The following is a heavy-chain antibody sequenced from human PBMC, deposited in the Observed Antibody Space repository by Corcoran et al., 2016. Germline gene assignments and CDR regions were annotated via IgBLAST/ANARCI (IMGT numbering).Heavy chain of an antibody. D-gene: IGHD4-17*01. J-gene: IGHJ6*02. V-gene: IGHV4-61*01. CDR1: GGSVSSGSYY. Sequence: QVQLQESGPGLVKPSETLSLTCTVSGGSVSSGSYYWSWIRQPPGKGLEWIGYIYYSGSTNYNPSLKSRVTISVDTSKNQFSLKLSSVTTADTAVYYCARDYDYGDPLRVVGLSLSGMDVWGQGTTVTVSS. CDR2: IYYSGST. CDR3: ARDYDYGDPLRVVGLSLSGMDV.